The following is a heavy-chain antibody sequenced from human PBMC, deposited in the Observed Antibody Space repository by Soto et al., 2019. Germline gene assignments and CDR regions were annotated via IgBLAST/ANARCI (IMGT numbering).Heavy chain of an antibody. CDR2: IYYSGST. V-gene: IGHV4-59*01. D-gene: IGHD3-10*01. Sequence: SETLSLTCTVSGGSISSYYWSWSRQPPWKGLEWIGYIYYSGSTNYNPSLKSRVTISVDTSKNQFSLKLSSVTAADTAVYYCERVWGGAFDFWGQGTMVTVSS. J-gene: IGHJ3*01. CDR1: GGSISSYY. CDR3: ERVWGGAFDF.